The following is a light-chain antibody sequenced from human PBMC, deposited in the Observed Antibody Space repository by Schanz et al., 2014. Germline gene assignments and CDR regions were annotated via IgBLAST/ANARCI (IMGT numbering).Light chain of an antibody. CDR1: QSVGTR. V-gene: IGKV1-5*01. J-gene: IGKJ2*01. CDR2: DAS. Sequence: DFQMTQSPSSLSASVGDRVTITCRASQSVGTRLAWYQQKPGQAPKVLIHDASSLENGVPPRFSGSGSGTDLKLTSTSLQPEDCVSYICQEYEGSLYTFGQGT. CDR3: QEYEGSLYT.